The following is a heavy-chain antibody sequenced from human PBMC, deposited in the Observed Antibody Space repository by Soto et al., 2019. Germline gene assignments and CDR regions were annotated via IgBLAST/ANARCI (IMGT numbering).Heavy chain of an antibody. J-gene: IGHJ5*01. CDR2: IWPGDSDT. D-gene: IGHD3-9*01. CDR1: GYRISIYW. CDR3: AXQSYYDVLTGYLNWFDS. Sequence: GEPLKISCQGSGYRISIYWIGWVRQRPGKGLEWMGLIWPGDSDTRYNPSFEGQVTISADNSINTAYLQWSSLKASDTGIYYCAXQSYYDVLTGYLNWFDSWGRGTQVTVSS. V-gene: IGHV5-51*01.